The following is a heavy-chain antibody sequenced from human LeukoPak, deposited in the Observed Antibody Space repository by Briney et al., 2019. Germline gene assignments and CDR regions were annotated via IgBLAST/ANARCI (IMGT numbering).Heavy chain of an antibody. CDR2: IYTSGST. CDR3: ARGLGLGYDFWSGYGGFDY. D-gene: IGHD3-3*01. V-gene: IGHV4-4*07. CDR1: GGSISSYY. Sequence: SETLSLTCTVSGGSISSYYWSWIRQPAGKGLEWIGRIYTSGSTNYNPSLKSRVTISVDTSKNQFSLKLSSVTAADTAVYYCARGLGLGYDFWSGYGGFDYWGQGTLVTVSS. J-gene: IGHJ4*02.